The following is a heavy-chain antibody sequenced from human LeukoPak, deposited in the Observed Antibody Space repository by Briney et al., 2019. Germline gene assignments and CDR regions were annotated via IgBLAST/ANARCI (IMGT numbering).Heavy chain of an antibody. CDR2: IIPIFGTA. CDR1: GYTFTSYY. CDR3: ARAQGATIHKGAFDI. D-gene: IGHD5-12*01. V-gene: IGHV1-69*13. Sequence: ASVKVSCKASGYTFTSYYMHWVRQAPGQGLEWMGGIIPIFGTANYAQKFQGRVTITADESTSTAYMELSSLRSEDTAVYYCARAQGATIHKGAFDIWGQGTMVTVSS. J-gene: IGHJ3*02.